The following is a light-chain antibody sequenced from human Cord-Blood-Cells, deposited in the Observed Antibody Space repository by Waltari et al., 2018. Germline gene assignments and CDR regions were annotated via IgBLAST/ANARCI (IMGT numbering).Light chain of an antibody. Sequence: AIQLTQSPSSLSASVGDRVTITCRASQGISSALVWYQQKPGKAPKLLIYDASSLESGVPSRVSGSGSGTDFTLTISSLQPEDFATYYCQQFNSYPHTFGQGTKLEIK. J-gene: IGKJ2*01. CDR2: DAS. V-gene: IGKV1-13*02. CDR1: QGISSA. CDR3: QQFNSYPHT.